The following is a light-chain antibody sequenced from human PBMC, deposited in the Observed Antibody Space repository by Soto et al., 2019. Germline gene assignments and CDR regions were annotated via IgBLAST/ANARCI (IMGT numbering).Light chain of an antibody. V-gene: IGLV2-14*01. CDR1: SSDVGAYNY. J-gene: IGLJ3*02. Sequence: QSVLTQPASVSGSPGQSISISCTGTSSDVGAYNYVSWYQHRPGKVPKLIIYEVSNRPSGVSDRFSGSKSGNTASLTISGLQTEDESHYYCTSYTTSSTVLFGGGTKLTVL. CDR2: EVS. CDR3: TSYTTSSTVL.